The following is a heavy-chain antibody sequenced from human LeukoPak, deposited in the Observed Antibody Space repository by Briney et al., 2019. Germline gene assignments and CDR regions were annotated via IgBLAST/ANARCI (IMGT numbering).Heavy chain of an antibody. Sequence: HAGGSLRLSCAASGFTFSSYWMHWVRQAPGKGLVWVSRINSDGSSTSYADSVKGRFTISRDNAKNTLYLQMNSLRAEDTAVYYCACHSSGYYPNFDYWGQEPWSPSPQ. V-gene: IGHV3-74*01. CDR2: INSDGSST. CDR3: ACHSSGYYPNFDY. D-gene: IGHD3-22*01. J-gene: IGHJ4*01. CDR1: GFTFSSYW.